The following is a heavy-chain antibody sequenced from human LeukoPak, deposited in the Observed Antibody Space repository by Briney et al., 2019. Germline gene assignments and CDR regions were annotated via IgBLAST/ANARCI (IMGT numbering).Heavy chain of an antibody. CDR2: INPDGSTT. Sequence: PGGSLRLSCAASGFTFSNYWMHWVRQDPGKGLVCVSFINPDGSTTNYADSVKGRFTISRDNAKNALYLQMNSLRAEDTAVYYCAKDLHYGSADYWGQGTLVTVSS. J-gene: IGHJ4*02. CDR1: GFTFSNYW. CDR3: AKDLHYGSADY. D-gene: IGHD3-10*01. V-gene: IGHV3-74*01.